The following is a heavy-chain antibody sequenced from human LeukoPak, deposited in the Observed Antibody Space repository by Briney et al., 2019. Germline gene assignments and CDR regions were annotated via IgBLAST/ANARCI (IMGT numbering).Heavy chain of an antibody. D-gene: IGHD5-18*01. CDR1: GFSVSSNY. CDR3: ARDLGYNYGYVGAFDI. J-gene: IGHJ3*02. Sequence: GGSLRLSCAASGFSVSSNYMSWVRRAPGKGVEWGSVIYSGGSTYYADSVKGRFTISRDNSKNTLYLQMNTLRAEDKAVYYCARDLGYNYGYVGAFDIWGQGTLVTVSS. V-gene: IGHV3-66*01. CDR2: IYSGGST.